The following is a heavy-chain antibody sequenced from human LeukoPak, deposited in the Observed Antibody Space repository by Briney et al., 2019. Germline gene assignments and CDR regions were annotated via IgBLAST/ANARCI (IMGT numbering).Heavy chain of an antibody. CDR1: GFTFSSYA. CDR2: ISGSGGST. J-gene: IGHJ4*02. V-gene: IGHV3-23*01. D-gene: IGHD5-12*01. CDR3: ASSGYDYVRGVYY. Sequence: GGSLRLSCAASGFTFSSYAMSWVRQAPGKGLEWVSAISGSGGSTYYADSAKGRFTISRDNSKNTLYLQMNSLRAEDTAVYYCASSGYDYVRGVYYWGQGTLVTVSS.